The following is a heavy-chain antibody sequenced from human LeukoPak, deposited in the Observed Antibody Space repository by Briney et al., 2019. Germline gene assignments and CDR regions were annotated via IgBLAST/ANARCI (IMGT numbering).Heavy chain of an antibody. V-gene: IGHV1-24*01. D-gene: IGHD3-22*01. CDR2: FDPEDGET. Sequence: ASVKVSCKVSGYTLTELSMHWVRQAPGKGLEWMGGFDPEDGETIYAQKFQGRVTITADKSTSTAYMELSSLRSEDTAVYYCAGIDYYDSSGYFTSDAFDIWGQGTMVTVSS. CDR3: AGIDYYDSSGYFTSDAFDI. CDR1: GYTLTELS. J-gene: IGHJ3*02.